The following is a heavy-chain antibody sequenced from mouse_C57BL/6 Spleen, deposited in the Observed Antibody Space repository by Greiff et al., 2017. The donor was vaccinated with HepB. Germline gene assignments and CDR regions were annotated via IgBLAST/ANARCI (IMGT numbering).Heavy chain of an antibody. D-gene: IGHD2-4*01. CDR2: INPNNGGT. CDR3: ARPDYDGWYFDV. J-gene: IGHJ1*03. Sequence: VQLKESGPELVKPGASVKMSCKASGYTFTDYNMHWVKQSHGKSLEWIGYINPNNGGTSYNQKFKGKATLTVNKSSSTAYMELRSLTSEDSAVYYCARPDYDGWYFDVWGTGTTVTVSS. CDR1: GYTFTDYN. V-gene: IGHV1-22*01.